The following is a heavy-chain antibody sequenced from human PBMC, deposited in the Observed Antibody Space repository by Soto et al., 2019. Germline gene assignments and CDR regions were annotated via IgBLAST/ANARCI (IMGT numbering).Heavy chain of an antibody. Sequence: PGGSLRLSCASSGFTFSSYSMNWVRQAPGKGLEWVSSISSSSSYIYYADSVKGRFTISRDNAKNSLYLQMNSLRAEDTAVYYCARRNLDYGIGGFDYWGQGTPVTVSS. CDR3: ARRNLDYGIGGFDY. J-gene: IGHJ4*02. D-gene: IGHD4-17*01. CDR1: GFTFSSYS. CDR2: ISSSSSYI. V-gene: IGHV3-21*04.